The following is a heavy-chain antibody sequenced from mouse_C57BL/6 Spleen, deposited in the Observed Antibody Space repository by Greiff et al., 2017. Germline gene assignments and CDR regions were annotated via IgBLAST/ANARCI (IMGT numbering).Heavy chain of an antibody. CDR2: ISYSGST. CDR1: GYSITSGYD. D-gene: IGHD1-1*01. CDR3: ARGGSSYPFAY. Sequence: EVQLVESGPGMVKPSQSLSLTCTVTGYSITSGYDWHWIRHFPGNKLEWMGYISYSGSTNYNPSLKSRISITHDTSKNHFFLKLNSVTTEDTATYYCARGGSSYPFAYWGQGTLVTVSA. V-gene: IGHV3-1*01. J-gene: IGHJ3*01.